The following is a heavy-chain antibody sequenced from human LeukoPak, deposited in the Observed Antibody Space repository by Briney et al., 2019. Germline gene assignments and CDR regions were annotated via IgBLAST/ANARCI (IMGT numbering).Heavy chain of an antibody. D-gene: IGHD1-7*01. V-gene: IGHV4-4*07. CDR2: VYTSGST. CDR1: GGSISGYY. CDR3: ARLITGTTTAFDI. Sequence: SETLSLTCSVSGGSISGYYWTWIRQPAGKGLEWIGRVYTSGSTHYNPSLKTRLTMSVDTSKNQFSLKLSSVTAADTAVYYCARLITGTTTAFDIRGQGTMVTVSS. J-gene: IGHJ3*02.